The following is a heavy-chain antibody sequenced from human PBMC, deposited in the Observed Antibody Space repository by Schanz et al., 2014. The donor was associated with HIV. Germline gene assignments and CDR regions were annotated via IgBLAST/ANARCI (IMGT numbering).Heavy chain of an antibody. D-gene: IGHD2-2*01. Sequence: QVQLVQSGAEVKKPGASVKVSCKASGYTFTSYGISWVRQAPGQGLEWMGWISVYNGNTDYAQKLQRSVPMTTDTPTSTASMELRSPRSDDTAVYYWARDSPRRVIVPAAPDGYNWFDPWGQGTLVTVSS. CDR2: ISVYNGNT. J-gene: IGHJ5*02. CDR1: GYTFTSYG. CDR3: ARDSPRRVIVPAAPDGYNWFDP. V-gene: IGHV1-18*01.